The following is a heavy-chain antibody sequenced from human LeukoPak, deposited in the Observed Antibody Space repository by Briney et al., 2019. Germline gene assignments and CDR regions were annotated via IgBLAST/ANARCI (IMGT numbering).Heavy chain of an antibody. CDR3: AKGLGYCSGGSCYSVGYYYGMDV. V-gene: IGHV3-30*18. CDR1: GFTFSSYG. CDR2: ISYDGSNK. Sequence: GGSLRLSCAASGFTFSSYGMHWVRQAPGKGLEWGAVISYDGSNKYYADSVKGQLTISRDNSKNTLYLQMNSLRAEDTAVYYCAKGLGYCSGGSCYSVGYYYGMDVWGKGTTVTVSS. D-gene: IGHD2-15*01. J-gene: IGHJ6*04.